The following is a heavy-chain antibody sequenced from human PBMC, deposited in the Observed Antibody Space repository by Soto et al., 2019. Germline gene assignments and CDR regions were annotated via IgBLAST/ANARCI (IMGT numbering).Heavy chain of an antibody. CDR2: IYPGDSDT. CDR3: ARPSVPYDSSGYYGY. J-gene: IGHJ4*02. V-gene: IGHV5-51*01. CDR1: GYSFTSYW. Sequence: GESLKISCEGSGYSFTSYWIGWVRQMPGKGLEWMGIIYPGDSDTRYSPSFQGQVTISADKSISTAYLQWSSLKASDTAMYYCARPSVPYDSSGYYGYWGQGTLVTVSS. D-gene: IGHD3-22*01.